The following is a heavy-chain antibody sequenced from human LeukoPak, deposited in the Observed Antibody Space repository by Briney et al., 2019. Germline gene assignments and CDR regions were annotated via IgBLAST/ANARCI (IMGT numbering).Heavy chain of an antibody. D-gene: IGHD6-13*01. CDR1: GGTFSSYA. V-gene: IGHV1-69*04. J-gene: IGHJ4*02. CDR3: ARYIAAAGTYGY. CDR2: IIPILGIA. Sequence: SVKVSCTASGGTFSSYAISWVRQAPGQGPEWMGRIIPILGIANYAQKFQGRVTITADKSTSTAYMELSSLRSEDTAVYYCARYIAAAGTYGYWGQGTLVTVSS.